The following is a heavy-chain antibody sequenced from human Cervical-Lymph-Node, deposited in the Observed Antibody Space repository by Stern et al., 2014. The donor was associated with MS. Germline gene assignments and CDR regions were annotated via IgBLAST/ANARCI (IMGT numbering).Heavy chain of an antibody. CDR3: ARDSSDTWYGPIDS. CDR1: GGSIINYY. J-gene: IGHJ4*02. D-gene: IGHD6-13*01. Sequence: QVQLHESGPGLVKPSETLSLTCTVSGGSIINYYWSWIRQSPGKGLEWIGYIYYSGRTNYNPSLKSRVTISVDTSKNQFSLMLTSVTAADTAVYYCARDSSDTWYGPIDSWGQGTLVTVSS. V-gene: IGHV4-59*01. CDR2: IYYSGRT.